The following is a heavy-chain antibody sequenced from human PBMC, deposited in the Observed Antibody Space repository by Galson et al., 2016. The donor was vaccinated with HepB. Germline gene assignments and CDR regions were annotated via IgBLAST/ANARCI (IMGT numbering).Heavy chain of an antibody. J-gene: IGHJ6*02. D-gene: IGHD2-2*01. Sequence: SVKVSCKASGGTFSIYAISWVRQVPGQGLEWMGGIIPIFGTPNYAQKFQGRVTITADESTRTVYMELSSLRSEDTAIFYCVRATATDTYCSSSSCYGEAPYYYYGMDVWGQGTMVTVSS. V-gene: IGHV1-69*13. CDR1: GGTFSIYA. CDR2: IIPIFGTP. CDR3: VRATATDTYCSSSSCYGEAPYYYYGMDV.